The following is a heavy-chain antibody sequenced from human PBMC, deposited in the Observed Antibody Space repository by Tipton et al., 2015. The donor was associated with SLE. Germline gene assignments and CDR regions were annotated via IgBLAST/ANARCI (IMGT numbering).Heavy chain of an antibody. CDR1: GFTFSTYA. CDR2: ISYDGSNK. J-gene: IGHJ5*02. CDR3: AGGLLWFGELYL. D-gene: IGHD3-10*01. Sequence: SLRLSCAASGFTFSTYAMSWVRQAPGKGLEWVAVISYDGSNKYYADSVKGRFTISRDNSKNTLYLQMNSLRAEDTAVYYCAGGLLWFGELYLWGQGTLVTVSS. V-gene: IGHV3-30*04.